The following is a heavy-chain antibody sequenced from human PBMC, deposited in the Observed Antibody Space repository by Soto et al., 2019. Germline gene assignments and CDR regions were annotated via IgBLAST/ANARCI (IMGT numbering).Heavy chain of an antibody. Sequence: PGGSLRLSCAASGFTFSSYAMHWVRQAPCKGLEWVAGISYDGSNKYYADSVKGRFTISRDNSKNTLYLQMNSLRAEDTAVYYCARRYCNGGSCYSDYFDYWAQGTLVTVSS. D-gene: IGHD2-15*01. J-gene: IGHJ4*02. V-gene: IGHV3-30-3*01. CDR2: ISYDGSNK. CDR1: GFTFSSYA. CDR3: ARRYCNGGSCYSDYFDY.